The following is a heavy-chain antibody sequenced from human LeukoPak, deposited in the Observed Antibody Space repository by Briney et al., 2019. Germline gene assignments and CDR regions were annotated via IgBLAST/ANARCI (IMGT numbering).Heavy chain of an antibody. V-gene: IGHV3-21*01. CDR3: ARDRSRVSDY. J-gene: IGHJ4*02. CDR1: GFTFSSYS. Sequence: GGSLRLSCAASGFTFSSYSMNWVRQAPGKGLEWVSSISSDSTYIYYADSVKGRFTISRDNAKNSLCLQMNSLRAEDTAIYYCARDRSRVSDYWGQGTLVTVSS. CDR2: ISSDSTYI.